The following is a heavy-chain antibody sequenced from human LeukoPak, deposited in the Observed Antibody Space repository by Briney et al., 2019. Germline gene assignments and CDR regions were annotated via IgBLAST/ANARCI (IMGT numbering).Heavy chain of an antibody. CDR3: ARGVSSYRSKFDY. Sequence: SVKVSCNASGGTFSIYAISWGRQAPGQGLEWMGRIIPILGRANYAEEFQGRGTITADKSTSTAYMEMSSLRSEHPAVSYCARGVSSYRSKFDYWGQGTLVTVSS. D-gene: IGHD5-18*01. CDR1: GGTFSIYA. J-gene: IGHJ4*02. V-gene: IGHV1-69*04. CDR2: IIPILGRA.